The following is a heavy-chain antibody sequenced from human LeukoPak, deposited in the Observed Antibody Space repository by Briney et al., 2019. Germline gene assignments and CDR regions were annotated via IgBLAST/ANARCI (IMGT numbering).Heavy chain of an antibody. Sequence: ASVKVSCKASGYTFTSYGISWVRQAPGQGLEWMGWISAYNGNTNYAQKLQGRVTMTTDTSTSTAYMELRSLRSDDTAVYYCARVTSQYDSSGIFDYWGQGTLVTVSS. CDR2: ISAYNGNT. D-gene: IGHD3-22*01. CDR3: ARVTSQYDSSGIFDY. V-gene: IGHV1-18*01. J-gene: IGHJ4*02. CDR1: GYTFTSYG.